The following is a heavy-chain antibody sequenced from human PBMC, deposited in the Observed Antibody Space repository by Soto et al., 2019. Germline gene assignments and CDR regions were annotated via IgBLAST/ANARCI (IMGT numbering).Heavy chain of an antibody. CDR2: FDPEDGET. V-gene: IGHV1-24*01. CDR3: ATDSGNYDFWSGYPPGLGIDV. CDR1: GYTLTELS. J-gene: IGHJ6*02. Sequence: GASVKVSCKVSGYTLTELSMHWVRQAPGKGLEWMGGFDPEDGETIYAQKFQGRVTMTEDTSTDTAYMELSSLRSEDTAVYYCATDSGNYDFWSGYPPGLGIDVWGQGTTVTVSS. D-gene: IGHD3-3*01.